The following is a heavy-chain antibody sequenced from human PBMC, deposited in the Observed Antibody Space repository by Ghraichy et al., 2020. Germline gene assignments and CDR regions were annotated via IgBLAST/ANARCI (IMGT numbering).Heavy chain of an antibody. D-gene: IGHD2-15*01. CDR3: ARGSMVVRFYYYDGMDV. J-gene: IGHJ6*02. CDR1: GFTLSNYG. CDR2: ITSRSSRI. Sequence: GESLNTSCVGSGFTLSNYGMNWVRQSPGKGLEWVSYITSRSSRIFYADSVKGRFTVSRDSAKNSLSLQMNSLRDEDTAVYYCARGSMVVRFYYYDGMDVWGQGTTVTVSS. V-gene: IGHV3-48*02.